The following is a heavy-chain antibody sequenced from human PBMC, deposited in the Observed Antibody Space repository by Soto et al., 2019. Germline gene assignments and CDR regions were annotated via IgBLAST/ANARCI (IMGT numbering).Heavy chain of an antibody. CDR2: IIPSFGTA. Sequence: QVQLVQSGAEVKKPGSSVKVSCKASGGTFSSYAISWVRQAPGQGLEWMGGIIPSFGTANYAQKFQGRVTITADESTRTAYMELSSLRSEDTAVYYCAGDQYYYGSGRPPAWFDPWGQGTLVTVSS. CDR1: GGTFSSYA. J-gene: IGHJ5*02. V-gene: IGHV1-69*01. CDR3: AGDQYYYGSGRPPAWFDP. D-gene: IGHD3-10*01.